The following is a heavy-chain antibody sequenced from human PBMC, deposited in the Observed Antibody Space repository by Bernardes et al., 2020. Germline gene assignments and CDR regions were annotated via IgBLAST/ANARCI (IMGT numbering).Heavy chain of an antibody. CDR3: ASVSDTAMAPPDY. J-gene: IGHJ4*02. CDR2: LNHSGST. Sequence: SETLSLTYAVYGGSFSGYYWSWIRQPPGKGLEWIGELNHSGSTNYNPSLKSRVTISVDTSKNQFSLNLSPVTAADTAVDYCASVSDTAMAPPDYWGQGTLVTVPS. CDR1: GGSFSGYY. V-gene: IGHV4-34*01. D-gene: IGHD5-18*01.